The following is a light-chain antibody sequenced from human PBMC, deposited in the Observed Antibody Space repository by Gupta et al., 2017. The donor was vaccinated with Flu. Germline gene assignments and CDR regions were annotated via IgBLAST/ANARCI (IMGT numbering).Light chain of an antibody. V-gene: IGKV3-20*01. J-gene: IGKJ3*01. CDR1: QSVQSDS. CDR3: HHEYNSPFT. Sequence: EIVLTQSPGTLSLSPGERATLSCRASQSVQSDSLAWYQQKPGQAPRVVIYAASRSATGIPDRFRGSGSGTDFTLTISRLGPEDFVVYYCHHEYNSPFTFGRGTKVDIK. CDR2: AAS.